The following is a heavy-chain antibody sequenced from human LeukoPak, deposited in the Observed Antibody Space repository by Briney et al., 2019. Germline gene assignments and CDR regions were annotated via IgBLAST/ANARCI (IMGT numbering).Heavy chain of an antibody. CDR3: ARDETVTSRYFDY. D-gene: IGHD4-11*01. J-gene: IGHJ4*02. V-gene: IGHV3-23*01. Sequence: GGSLRLSCAASGFTFSSYAMSWVRQAPGKGLEWVSAISGSGGSTYYADSVKGRFTISRDNSKNTLYLQMNSLRAEDTAVYYCARDETVTSRYFDYWGQGTLVTVSS. CDR2: ISGSGGST. CDR1: GFTFSSYA.